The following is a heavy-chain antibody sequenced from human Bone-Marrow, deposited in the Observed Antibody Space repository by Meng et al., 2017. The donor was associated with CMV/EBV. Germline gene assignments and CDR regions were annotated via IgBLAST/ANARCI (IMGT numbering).Heavy chain of an antibody. CDR1: GFSFSTGGGG. J-gene: IGHJ4*02. D-gene: IGHD6-6*01. V-gene: IGHV2-5*02. Sequence: IHLREAGPALVKPTQTLTLTCIFSGFSFSTGGGGVGWIRQPPGTALEWLAIIYWDDYKRYSPSLRSRLTITKDTSKNQVVLTMTNMDPVDTATYYCAHITPRPGWIAYWGQGTLVTVSS. CDR2: IYWDDYK. CDR3: AHITPRPGWIAY.